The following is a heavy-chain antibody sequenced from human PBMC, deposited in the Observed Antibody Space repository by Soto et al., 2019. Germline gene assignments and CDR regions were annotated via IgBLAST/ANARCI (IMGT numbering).Heavy chain of an antibody. CDR3: AKLVIAFGGIVVAGPGENWFDP. Sequence: GGSLRLSCAASGFTFSSYVMSWVRQAPGKGLEWVSAISGSGGSTYYADSVKGRFTISRDNSKNTLYLQMNSLRAEDTAVYYCAKLVIAFGGIVVAGPGENWFDPWGQGTLVTV. V-gene: IGHV3-23*01. CDR1: GFTFSSYV. J-gene: IGHJ5*02. CDR2: ISGSGGST. D-gene: IGHD6-19*01.